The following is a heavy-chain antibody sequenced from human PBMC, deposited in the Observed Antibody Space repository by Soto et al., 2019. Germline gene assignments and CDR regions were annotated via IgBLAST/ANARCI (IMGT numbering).Heavy chain of an antibody. D-gene: IGHD6-19*01. V-gene: IGHV4-31*03. CDR2: IYTTGST. Sequence: SETLSLTCTVSGDSIGRGGYYWTWIRQHPGKGLEWIAYIYTTGSTYYNPSLKSRVGISVDTSKNQFPLKLSSVTAADTAVYYCARGIPVSGSFDYWGQGTLVTVSS. CDR3: ARGIPVSGSFDY. J-gene: IGHJ4*02. CDR1: GDSIGRGGYY.